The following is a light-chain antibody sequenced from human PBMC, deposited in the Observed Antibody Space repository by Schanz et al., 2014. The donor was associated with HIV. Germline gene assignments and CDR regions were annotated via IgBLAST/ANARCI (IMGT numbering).Light chain of an antibody. Sequence: EIVLTQSPVILSLSPGERATLSCRASQSVSSSYFAWYQQKPGQAPRLLIYGASTRATGIPDRFSGSGSGTDFTLTVNRLEAEDFAVYYCQQYGTSLITFGQGTRLEI. J-gene: IGKJ5*01. CDR3: QQYGTSLIT. CDR1: QSVSSSY. CDR2: GAS. V-gene: IGKV3-20*01.